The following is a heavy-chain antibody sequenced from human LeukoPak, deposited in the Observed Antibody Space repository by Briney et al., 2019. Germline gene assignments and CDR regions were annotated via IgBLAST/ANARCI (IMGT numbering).Heavy chain of an antibody. J-gene: IGHJ4*02. V-gene: IGHV3-9*01. CDR2: ISWNSGSI. CDR1: GFTFDDYA. Sequence: PGGSLRLSCAASGFTFDDYAMHWVRQAPGKGLEWVSGISWNSGSIGYADSAKGRFTISRDNAKNSLYLQMNSLRAEDTALYYCAKEDYYYDSSGFDYWGQGTLVTVSS. CDR3: AKEDYYYDSSGFDY. D-gene: IGHD3-22*01.